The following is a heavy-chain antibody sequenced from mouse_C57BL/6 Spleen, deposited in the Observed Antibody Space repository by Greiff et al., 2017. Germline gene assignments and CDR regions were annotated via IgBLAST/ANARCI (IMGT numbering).Heavy chain of an antibody. V-gene: IGHV1-52*01. CDR1: GYTFTSYW. CDR2: IDPSDSET. CDR3: ASSRYGSGYVAY. Sequence: VQLQQPGAELVRPGSSVKLSCKASGYTFTSYWMHWVKQRPIQGLEWIGNIDPSDSETHYNQKFKDKATLTVDKSSSTAYMQLSSLTSEDSAVYYCASSRYGSGYVAYWGQGTLVTVSA. J-gene: IGHJ3*01. D-gene: IGHD1-1*01.